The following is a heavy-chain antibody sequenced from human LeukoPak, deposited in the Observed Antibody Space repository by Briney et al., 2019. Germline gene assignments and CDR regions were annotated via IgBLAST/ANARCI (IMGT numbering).Heavy chain of an antibody. CDR3: ARGRQKVVDTAMVYYFDY. J-gene: IGHJ4*02. Sequence: PGGSLRLSCAASGFTFSSYEMNWVRQAPGKGLEWVSYISSSGSTIYYADSVKGRFTISRDNAKNSLYLQMNSLRAEDTAVYYCARGRQKVVDTAMVYYFDYWGQGTLVTVSS. V-gene: IGHV3-48*03. CDR2: ISSSGSTI. D-gene: IGHD5-18*01. CDR1: GFTFSSYE.